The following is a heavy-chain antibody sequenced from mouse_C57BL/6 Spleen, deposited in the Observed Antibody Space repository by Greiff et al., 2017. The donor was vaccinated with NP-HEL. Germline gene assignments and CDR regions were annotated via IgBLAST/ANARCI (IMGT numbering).Heavy chain of an antibody. V-gene: IGHV5-6*01. CDR1: GFTFSSYG. CDR3: ARHEGLTGTWYFDV. Sequence: EVKVVESGGDLVKPGGSLKLSCAASGFTFSSYGMSWVRQTPDKRLEWVATISSGGSYTYYPDSVKGRFTISRDNAKNTLYLQMSSLKSEDTAMYYCARHEGLTGTWYFDVWGTGTTVTVSS. CDR2: ISSGGSYT. D-gene: IGHD4-1*01. J-gene: IGHJ1*03.